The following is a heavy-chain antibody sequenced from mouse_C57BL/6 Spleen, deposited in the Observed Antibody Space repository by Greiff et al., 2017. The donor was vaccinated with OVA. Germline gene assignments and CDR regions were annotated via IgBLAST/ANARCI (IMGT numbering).Heavy chain of an antibody. D-gene: IGHD4-1*01. CDR1: GFSFTSYG. J-gene: IGHJ4*01. CDR2: IWSGGST. V-gene: IGHV2-2*01. CDR3: ARGTGTGYAMDY. Sequence: QVQLQQSGPGLVQPSQCLSITCTVSGFSFTSYGVHWVRQSPGKGLEWLGVIWSGGSTDYNAAFIYRLSISKDNSKIQVFFKMNSLQADDTAIYYCARGTGTGYAMDYWGQGTSVTVSS.